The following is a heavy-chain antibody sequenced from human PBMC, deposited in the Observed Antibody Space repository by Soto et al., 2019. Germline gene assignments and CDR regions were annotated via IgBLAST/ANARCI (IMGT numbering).Heavy chain of an antibody. D-gene: IGHD3-3*02. CDR3: ARDKDRQQLGGNYYYILDV. Sequence: QVQLMQSGAEVKKPGSSVKVSCKASGGTFSTSAISWARQAPGEGLEWVGGIMPIFATPDYAQKFQGRVTISADESTATAYLELTSLTTDDTAVYYCARDKDRQQLGGNYYYILDVWGQGTAITVSS. CDR2: IMPIFATP. J-gene: IGHJ6*02. CDR1: GGTFSTSA. V-gene: IGHV1-69*12.